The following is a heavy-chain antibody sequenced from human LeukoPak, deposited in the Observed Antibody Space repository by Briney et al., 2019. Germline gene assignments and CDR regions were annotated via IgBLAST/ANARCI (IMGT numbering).Heavy chain of an antibody. Sequence: SVKVSCKASGGTFNSYAISWVRQAPGQGLEWMGRIIPIFGTANYAQKFQGRVTITTDESTSTAYMELSSLRSEDTAVYYCASSYYDSSGLFDYWGQGTLVTVSS. CDR2: IIPIFGTA. CDR1: GGTFNSYA. D-gene: IGHD3-22*01. CDR3: ASSYYDSSGLFDY. J-gene: IGHJ4*02. V-gene: IGHV1-69*05.